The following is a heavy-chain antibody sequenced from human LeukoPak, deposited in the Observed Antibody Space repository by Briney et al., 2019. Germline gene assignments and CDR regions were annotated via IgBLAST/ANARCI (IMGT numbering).Heavy chain of an antibody. V-gene: IGHV1-2*04. Sequence: ASVKVSCKASGYTFTGYYMHWVRQAPGQGLEWMGWINPNSGGTNYAQKFQGWVTMTRDTSISTAYMELSRLRSDDTAVYYCARGGVGATGQLDYWGQGTLVTVSS. CDR3: ARGGVGATGQLDY. J-gene: IGHJ4*02. CDR1: GYTFTGYY. CDR2: INPNSGGT. D-gene: IGHD1-26*01.